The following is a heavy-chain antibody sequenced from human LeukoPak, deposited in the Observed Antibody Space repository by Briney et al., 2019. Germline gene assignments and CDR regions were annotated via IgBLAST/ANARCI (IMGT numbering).Heavy chain of an antibody. CDR1: GFTFSSYG. CDR3: AKDLGSGWDFDY. J-gene: IGHJ4*02. D-gene: IGHD6-19*01. V-gene: IGHV3-30*18. CDR2: ISYDGSNK. Sequence: PGRSLRLSCAASGFTFSSYGMHWVRQAPGKGLEWVAVISYDGSNKYYADSVKGRFTISRDSSKNTLYLQMNSLRAEDTAVYYCAKDLGSGWDFDYWGQGTLVTVSS.